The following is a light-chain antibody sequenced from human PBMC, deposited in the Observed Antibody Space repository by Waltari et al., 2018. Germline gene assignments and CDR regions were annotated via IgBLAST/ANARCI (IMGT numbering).Light chain of an antibody. J-gene: IGKJ5*01. CDR2: GAS. CDR1: QRVSSN. CDR3: HQYNNWPPIT. Sequence: EIVLTQSPATLSVSPGERATLSCRASQRVSSNLAWYQQKPGQPPRPLIPGASTRAAGIPARFSGSGAATEFTLTISSLQSEDFAVYYCHQYNNWPPITFGQGTRLEIK. V-gene: IGKV3-15*01.